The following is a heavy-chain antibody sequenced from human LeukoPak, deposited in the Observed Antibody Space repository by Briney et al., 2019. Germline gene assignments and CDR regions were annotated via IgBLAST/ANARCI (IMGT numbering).Heavy chain of an antibody. CDR3: ASPAAGY. D-gene: IGHD6-25*01. Sequence: NTSETLSVTCAVYGGSFSDYNWTWIRQPPGKGLEWIGEIGHNGTTNYNPSLKSRVTMSIDTSKNEFSLNLSSVTAADTAVYYCASPAAGYWGQGTLVTVSS. CDR1: GGSFSDYN. CDR2: IGHNGTT. V-gene: IGHV4-34*01. J-gene: IGHJ4*02.